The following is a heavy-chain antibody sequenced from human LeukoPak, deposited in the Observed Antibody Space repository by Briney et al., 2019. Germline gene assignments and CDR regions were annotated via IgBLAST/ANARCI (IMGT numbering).Heavy chain of an antibody. J-gene: IGHJ4*02. CDR3: ARDPAQWLVRFGFDY. CDR2: INPSGGST. V-gene: IGHV1-46*01. Sequence: RASVKVSCKASGYTFTSYYMHWVRQAPGQGLEWMGIINPSGGSTSYAQKFQGRVTMTRDMSTSTVYMELSSLGSEDTAVYYCARDPAQWLVRFGFDYWGQGTLVTVSS. D-gene: IGHD6-19*01. CDR1: GYTFTSYY.